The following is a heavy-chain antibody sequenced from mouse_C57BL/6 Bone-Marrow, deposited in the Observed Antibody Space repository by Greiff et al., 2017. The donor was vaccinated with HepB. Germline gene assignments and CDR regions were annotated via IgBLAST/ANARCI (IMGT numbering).Heavy chain of an antibody. CDR2: IRSKSNNYAT. Sequence: EVQLVESGGGLVQPKGSLKLSCAASGFSFNTYAMNWVRQAPGKGLEWVARIRSKSNNYATYYADSVKDRFTISRDDSESMLYLKMNNLKTEDTAMYYGVRQKRVRSYYAVDYWGQGTSVTVSS. J-gene: IGHJ4*01. CDR3: VRQKRVRSYYAVDY. D-gene: IGHD2-14*01. CDR1: GFSFNTYA. V-gene: IGHV10-1*01.